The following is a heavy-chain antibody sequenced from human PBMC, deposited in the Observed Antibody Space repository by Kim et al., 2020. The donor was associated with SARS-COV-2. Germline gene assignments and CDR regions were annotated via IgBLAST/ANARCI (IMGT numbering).Heavy chain of an antibody. D-gene: IGHD1-7*01. V-gene: IGHV3-23*01. J-gene: IGHJ4*02. CDR3: AKDRAYNWNYGYYFDS. Sequence: GGSLRLSCAASGFTFSSYAMSWVRQAPGKRLEWVSTMSGAGGSTHYADSVKGRFTISRDNSKNTLYLQMNSLRAEDTAVYYCAKDRAYNWNYGYYFDSWGRGTLVTVSS. CDR1: GFTFSSYA. CDR2: MSGAGGST.